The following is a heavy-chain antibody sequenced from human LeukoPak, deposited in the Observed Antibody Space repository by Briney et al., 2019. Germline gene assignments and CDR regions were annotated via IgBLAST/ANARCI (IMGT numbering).Heavy chain of an antibody. CDR1: GDSISSSSYY. V-gene: IGHV4-39*07. Sequence: SETLSLTCTVSGDSISSSSYYWGWIRQPPGKGLEWIGSMYYSGSTNYNPSLKSRVTISVDTSKNQFSLKLSSVTAADTAVYYCARGVVGYWGQGTLVTVSS. D-gene: IGHD1-26*01. CDR3: ARGVVGY. J-gene: IGHJ4*02. CDR2: MYYSGST.